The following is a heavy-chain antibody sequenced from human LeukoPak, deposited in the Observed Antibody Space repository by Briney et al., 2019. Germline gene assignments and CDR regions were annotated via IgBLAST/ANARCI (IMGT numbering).Heavy chain of an antibody. Sequence: PGGSLRLSCAASGFTFSSYSMNWVRQAPGKGLEWVSSISSSSSYIYYADSVKGRFTISRDNAKNSLYLQVNSLRAEDTAVYYCASPRLGRRYFDYWGQGTLVTVSS. CDR2: ISSSSSYI. V-gene: IGHV3-21*01. D-gene: IGHD1-26*01. CDR3: ASPRLGRRYFDY. J-gene: IGHJ4*02. CDR1: GFTFSSYS.